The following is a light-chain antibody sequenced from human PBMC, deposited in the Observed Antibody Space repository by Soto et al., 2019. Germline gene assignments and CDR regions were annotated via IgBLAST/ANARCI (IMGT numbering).Light chain of an antibody. V-gene: IGKV1-16*01. CDR1: QGITYY. Sequence: DIQMTQSPSSLSASVGDRVTITCRASQGITYYLAWFQQKPGKAPMTLIYGASSLQSGVPSRFNGSGYGTDFSLTISSLQPEDIATYYCHQYDSYPRTFGPGTKVEIK. CDR2: GAS. CDR3: HQYDSYPRT. J-gene: IGKJ3*01.